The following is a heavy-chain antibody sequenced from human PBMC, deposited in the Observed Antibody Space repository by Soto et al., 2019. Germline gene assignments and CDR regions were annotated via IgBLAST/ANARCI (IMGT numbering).Heavy chain of an antibody. Sequence: EVQLLESGGGLVQPGGSLRLSCAASGFTFSSYAMSWVRQAPGKGLEWVSAISGSGGSTYYADSVKGRFTISRDNSKNSLYLQMNSLRTEDTALYYCAKDMGMVRGAYYYGMDVWGQGTTVTVSS. J-gene: IGHJ6*02. CDR3: AKDMGMVRGAYYYGMDV. CDR1: GFTFSSYA. D-gene: IGHD3-10*01. V-gene: IGHV3-23*01. CDR2: ISGSGGST.